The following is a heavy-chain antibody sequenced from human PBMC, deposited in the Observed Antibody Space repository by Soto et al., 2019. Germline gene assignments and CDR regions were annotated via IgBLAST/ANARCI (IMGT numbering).Heavy chain of an antibody. CDR2: TSADSGTI. V-gene: IGHV3-48*01. Sequence: GGSLRLSCAASGFTFSNHPMNWVRQTPGKGLEWISYTSADSGTIYYADSVKGRFSISRDNAKNSLYLQMNSLRVEDTAVYYCASDWFYMDVWGKGTSVTVSS. D-gene: IGHD3-9*01. J-gene: IGHJ6*03. CDR1: GFTFSNHP. CDR3: ASDWFYMDV.